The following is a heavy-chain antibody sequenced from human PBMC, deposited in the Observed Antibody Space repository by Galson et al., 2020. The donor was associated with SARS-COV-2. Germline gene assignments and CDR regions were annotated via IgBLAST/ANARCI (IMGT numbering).Heavy chain of an antibody. CDR2: IIPIFGTA. V-gene: IGHV1-69*13. J-gene: IGHJ4*02. CDR1: GGTFSSYA. Sequence: SVKVSCKASGGTFSSYAISWVRQAPGQGLEWMGGIIPIFGTANYAQKFQGRVTITADESTSTAYMELSSLRSEDTAVYYCARLAVAGARNFDYWGQGTLVTVSS. D-gene: IGHD6-19*01. CDR3: ARLAVAGARNFDY.